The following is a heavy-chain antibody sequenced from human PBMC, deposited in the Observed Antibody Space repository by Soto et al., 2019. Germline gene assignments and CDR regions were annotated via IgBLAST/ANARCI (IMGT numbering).Heavy chain of an antibody. J-gene: IGHJ4*02. CDR3: AREYSYGPYFDY. Sequence: GGSLRLSCAASGFTFSSYAMHWVRQAPGKGLEWVAVISYDGSNKYYADSVKGRFTISRDNSKNTLYLQMNSLRAEDTAVYYCAREYSYGPYFDYWGQGTLVTVSS. D-gene: IGHD5-18*01. V-gene: IGHV3-30-3*01. CDR1: GFTFSSYA. CDR2: ISYDGSNK.